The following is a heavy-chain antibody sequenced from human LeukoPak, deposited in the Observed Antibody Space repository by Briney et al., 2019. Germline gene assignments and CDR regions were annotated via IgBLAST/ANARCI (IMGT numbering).Heavy chain of an antibody. V-gene: IGHV3-48*03. CDR1: GFTFSSYE. J-gene: IGHJ4*02. D-gene: IGHD2-15*01. CDR3: ARDYCSGGSCYSDY. Sequence: GGSLRLSCAASGFTFSSYEMNWVRQAPGKGREGVSYISSSCTTIYYADSVTGRFTISRDNPKNSLYLQMNSLRAEDTAVYYCARDYCSGGSCYSDYWGQGTLVTVSS. CDR2: ISSSCTTI.